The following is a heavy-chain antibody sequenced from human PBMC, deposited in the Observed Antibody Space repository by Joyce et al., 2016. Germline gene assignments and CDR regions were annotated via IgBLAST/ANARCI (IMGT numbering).Heavy chain of an antibody. J-gene: IGHJ4*02. V-gene: IGHV3-48*01. CDR2: ISGGYGII. CDR1: GFTFSDYG. CDR3: VRDWATTVTTALDY. Sequence: EVQLVESGGVLVQPGGSLRLSCAASGFTFSDYGMDWVRQAPGQGLEWISYISGGYGIILYADSVRGRFTISRDNAKNSLYLQMNSLRVEDTAVYYCVRDWATTVTTALDYWGQGTLVTVSS. D-gene: IGHD4-17*01.